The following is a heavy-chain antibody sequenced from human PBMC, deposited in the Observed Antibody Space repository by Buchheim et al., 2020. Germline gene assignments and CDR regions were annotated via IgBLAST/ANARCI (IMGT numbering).Heavy chain of an antibody. CDR2: INHSGST. V-gene: IGHV4-34*01. CDR1: GGSFSGYY. D-gene: IGHD2-8*01. CDR3: AWVDYCTNGVCEYLGGYYFDY. J-gene: IGHJ4*02. Sequence: QVQLQQWGAGLLKPSETLSLTCAVYGGSFSGYYWSWIRQPPGKGLEWIGEINHSGSTNYNPSLKSRVTISVDTSKNQFSLKLSSVTAADTAVYYCAWVDYCTNGVCEYLGGYYFDYWGQGTL.